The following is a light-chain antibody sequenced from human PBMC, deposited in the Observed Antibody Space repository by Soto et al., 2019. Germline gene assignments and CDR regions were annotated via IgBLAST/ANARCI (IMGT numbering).Light chain of an antibody. CDR3: SSYTSDSSYV. CDR1: SSDVVLYDY. J-gene: IGLJ1*01. V-gene: IGLV2-14*01. CDR2: AVS. Sequence: QSPLTQPASVSGSRGQSITISCTGTSSDVVLYDYVSWYQQHPGKAPQLMIYAVSNRPSGVSNRFSASKSGNTASLFISGLQAEDEADYYCSSYTSDSSYVFGSGTKVTVL.